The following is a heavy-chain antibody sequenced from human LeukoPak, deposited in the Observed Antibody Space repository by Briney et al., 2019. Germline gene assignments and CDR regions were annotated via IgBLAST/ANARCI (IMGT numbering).Heavy chain of an antibody. J-gene: IGHJ4*02. V-gene: IGHV3-48*02. CDR1: GFTFSYLN. CDR2: ISSGSSTI. Sequence: GSLKTPWATSGFTFSYLNLNWVRPAPGKGLEWVSYISSGSSTIYYADSVKGRFTISRDNAKNSLYLQMNSLRDEDTAVYYCARDWYFDYWGQGTLVTVSS. CDR3: ARDWYFDY.